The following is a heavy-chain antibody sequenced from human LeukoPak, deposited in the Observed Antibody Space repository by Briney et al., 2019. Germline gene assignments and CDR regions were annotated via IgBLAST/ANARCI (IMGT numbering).Heavy chain of an antibody. J-gene: IGHJ3*01. CDR1: GYSISRGYY. CDR3: ARDLSSSSNYVDGTFDF. Sequence: PSETLSLTCTAFGYSISRGYYWGCIRPPPGKGLEGIGSIYHSGSTYYNPSLKSRVTISLGTSKNQFSLKLSSVTAADTAVYYCARDLSSSSNYVDGTFDFWGQGTLVTVSS. CDR2: IYHSGST. V-gene: IGHV4-38-2*02. D-gene: IGHD4-11*01.